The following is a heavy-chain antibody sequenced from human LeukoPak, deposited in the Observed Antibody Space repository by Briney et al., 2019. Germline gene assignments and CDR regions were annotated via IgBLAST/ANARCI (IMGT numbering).Heavy chain of an antibody. V-gene: IGHV3-23*01. Sequence: GGSLRLSCTASGFVFESHVRSWVRLAPGQGLEWVSGISGTGISTYYADSVKGRFTISRDNSKNMVYLHVNSLRVEDTAVYYCARDRGYKSGSDYWGPGTLVTVSS. D-gene: IGHD3-3*01. CDR2: ISGTGIST. CDR3: ARDRGYKSGSDY. CDR1: GFVFESHV. J-gene: IGHJ4*02.